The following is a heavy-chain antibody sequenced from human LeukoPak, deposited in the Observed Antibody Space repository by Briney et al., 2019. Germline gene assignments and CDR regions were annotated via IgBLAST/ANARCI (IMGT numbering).Heavy chain of an antibody. V-gene: IGHV1-69*13. CDR2: IIPIFGTA. Sequence: GASVQVSCKASGGTFSSYAISWVRQAPGQGLEWMGGIIPIFGTANYAQKFQGRVTITADESTSTAYMELSSLRSEDTAVYYCARGSLYDSSGYYVYDFDYWGQGTLVTVSS. J-gene: IGHJ4*02. D-gene: IGHD3-22*01. CDR3: ARGSLYDSSGYYVYDFDY. CDR1: GGTFSSYA.